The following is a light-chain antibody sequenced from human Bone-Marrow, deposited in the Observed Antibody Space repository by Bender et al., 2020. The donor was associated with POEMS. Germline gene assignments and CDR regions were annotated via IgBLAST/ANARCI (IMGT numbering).Light chain of an antibody. CDR3: ASYTSSNTLI. Sequence: QSALTQPASVSGSPGQSITISCTGTSSDVGASDYVSWYQQYPGKAPKLMISDVSNRPSGISNRFSGSKSGNTASLTISGLQPEDEANYYCASYTSSNTLIFGGGTTVTVL. V-gene: IGLV2-14*03. J-gene: IGLJ2*01. CDR1: SSDVGASDY. CDR2: DVS.